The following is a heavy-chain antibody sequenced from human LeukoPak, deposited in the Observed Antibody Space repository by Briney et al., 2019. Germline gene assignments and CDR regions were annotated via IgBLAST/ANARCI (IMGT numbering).Heavy chain of an antibody. D-gene: IGHD3-9*01. Sequence: GGSLRLSCAASGFTFSSYEMNWVRQAPGKGLEWVSYISSSGSTIYYADSVKGRFTISRDNAKNSVYLQMNSLRAEDTVVYYCARVERYFDWLSPYYFDYWGQGTLVAVSS. CDR2: ISSSGSTI. CDR3: ARVERYFDWLSPYYFDY. CDR1: GFTFSSYE. V-gene: IGHV3-48*03. J-gene: IGHJ4*02.